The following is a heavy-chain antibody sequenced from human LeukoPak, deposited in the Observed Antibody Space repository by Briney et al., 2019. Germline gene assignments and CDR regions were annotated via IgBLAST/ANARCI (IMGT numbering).Heavy chain of an antibody. Sequence: GGSLRLSCATSGFTFSSYWMSWVRQAPGKGLEWVANIKQDGSEKYYVDSVKGRFTISRDNAKSSLYLQMNSLRAEDTAVYYCARAPYYDSSGYQYWGQGTLVTVSS. V-gene: IGHV3-7*01. J-gene: IGHJ4*02. CDR3: ARAPYYDSSGYQY. CDR2: IKQDGSEK. D-gene: IGHD3-22*01. CDR1: GFTFSSYW.